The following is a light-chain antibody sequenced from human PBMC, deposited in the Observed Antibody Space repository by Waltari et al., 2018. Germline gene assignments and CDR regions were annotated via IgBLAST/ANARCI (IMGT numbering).Light chain of an antibody. CDR3: QQYNSFSGGGT. CDR1: QSISSW. CDR2: KAS. V-gene: IGKV1-5*03. Sequence: DIQMTQSPSTLSASVGDRVTITCRASQSISSWLAWYQHKPGKAPKLLIYKASSLESGVPSRFSGSASGTEFTLTISSLHPDDFATYYCQQYNSFSGGGTFGQGTKVEIK. J-gene: IGKJ1*01.